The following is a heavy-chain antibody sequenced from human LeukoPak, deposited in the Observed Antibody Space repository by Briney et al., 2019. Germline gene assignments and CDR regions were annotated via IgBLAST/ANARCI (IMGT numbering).Heavy chain of an antibody. J-gene: IGHJ4*02. V-gene: IGHV3-48*03. CDR2: ISSSGSTI. D-gene: IGHD6-13*01. Sequence: PGGSLRLSCAASGFTFSSYEMNWVRQAPGKGLEWVSYISSSGSTIYYADSVKGRFTISRDNAKNSLYLQMNSLRAEDTAVYYCTTHSLSGIAGRTHFDYWGQGTLVTVSS. CDR3: TTHSLSGIAGRTHFDY. CDR1: GFTFSSYE.